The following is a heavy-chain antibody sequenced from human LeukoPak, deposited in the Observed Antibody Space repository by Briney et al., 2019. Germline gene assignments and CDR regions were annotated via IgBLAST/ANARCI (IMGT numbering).Heavy chain of an antibody. Sequence: GGSLRLSCAASGFTFGSYWMHWVRQAPGKGLVWVSRINSDGSSTSYADSVKGRFTISRDNAKNTLYLQMNSLRAEDTAVYYCARAPHCTNGVCAGGDAFDIWGQGTTVTVSS. CDR3: ARAPHCTNGVCAGGDAFDI. CDR1: GFTFGSYW. J-gene: IGHJ3*02. D-gene: IGHD2-8*01. V-gene: IGHV3-74*01. CDR2: INSDGSST.